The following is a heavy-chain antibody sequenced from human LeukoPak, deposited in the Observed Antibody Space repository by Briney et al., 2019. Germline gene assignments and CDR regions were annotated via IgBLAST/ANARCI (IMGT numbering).Heavy chain of an antibody. J-gene: IGHJ4*02. Sequence: GGSLRLSCAVSGITLSNYGMSWVRQAPGKGLEWVAGLSGSGGGTNYADSVQGRFTISRDNPKNTLYFQMNSLRAEDTAVYFCAKRGVVIRVFLVAFHKEAYYFDSWGQGALVTVSS. CDR1: GITLSNYG. CDR3: AKRGVVIRVFLVAFHKEAYYFDS. CDR2: LSGSGGGT. D-gene: IGHD3-10*01. V-gene: IGHV3-23*01.